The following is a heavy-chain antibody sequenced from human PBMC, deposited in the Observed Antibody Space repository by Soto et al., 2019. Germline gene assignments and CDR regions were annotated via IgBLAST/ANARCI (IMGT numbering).Heavy chain of an antibody. V-gene: IGHV3-23*01. CDR2: ISGSGDRR. CDR3: VKDDGGYPSTAPH. Sequence: EVQLLESGGGLVQPGGSLRLSCAASGITISNYPMSWVRQAPGKGLDWVSGISGSGDRRYYADSAKGRFTISKDSSRNSLSLQLDSLGVEDTAVYFCVKDDGGYPSTAPHWGQGTLVTVSS. CDR1: GITISNYP. D-gene: IGHD3-22*01. J-gene: IGHJ4*02.